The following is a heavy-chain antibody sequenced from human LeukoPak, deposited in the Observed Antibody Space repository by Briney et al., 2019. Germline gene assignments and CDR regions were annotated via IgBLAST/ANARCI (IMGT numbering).Heavy chain of an antibody. V-gene: IGHV3-23*01. CDR2: ISGSGGST. Sequence: GGSLRLSCAASGFTFSSYAMSWVRQAPGKGLEGVSAISGSGGSTYYADSVKGRFTISRDNSKNTLYLQMNSLRAEDTAVYYCAKSRSSGYHYYFDYWGQGTLVTVSS. CDR3: AKSRSSGYHYYFDY. CDR1: GFTFSSYA. D-gene: IGHD3-22*01. J-gene: IGHJ4*02.